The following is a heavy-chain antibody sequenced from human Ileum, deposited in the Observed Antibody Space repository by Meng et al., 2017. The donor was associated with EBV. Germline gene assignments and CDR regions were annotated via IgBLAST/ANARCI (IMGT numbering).Heavy chain of an antibody. CDR2: IYHSGST. CDR3: ARVGQWLPIDY. Sequence: QVQLQESGPGPVKPSGTLSLTCAVSGGSISSSNWWSWVRQPPGKGLEWIGEIYHSGSTNYNPSLKSRVTMSVDKSKNQFSLNLSSVTAADTAVYYCARVGQWLPIDYWGQGTLVTVSS. J-gene: IGHJ4*02. CDR1: GGSISSSNW. V-gene: IGHV4-4*02. D-gene: IGHD6-19*01.